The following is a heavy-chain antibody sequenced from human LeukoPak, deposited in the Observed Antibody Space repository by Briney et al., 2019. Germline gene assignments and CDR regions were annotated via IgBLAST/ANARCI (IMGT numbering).Heavy chain of an antibody. D-gene: IGHD5-18*01. V-gene: IGHV4-4*07. J-gene: IGHJ4*02. CDR1: GGSVNTCY. Sequence: SETLSLTCTVSGGSVNTCYWTWLRQPAGKRLEWLGRMYHSGTTNYNSPLYNPSLSSRVTMSVDGAKNQFSLRLKSVTTADTAIYFCARERDHGYSYGLVLDSWGQGSLVTVSS. CDR2: MYHSGTT. CDR3: ARERDHGYSYGLVLDS.